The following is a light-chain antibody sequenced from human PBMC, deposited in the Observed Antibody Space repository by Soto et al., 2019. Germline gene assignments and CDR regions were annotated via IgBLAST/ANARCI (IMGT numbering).Light chain of an antibody. Sequence: QSGLTQPPSASGTPGQRVTISCSGGDSNIGTHVVNWYQQVPGTAPKLLIYSDYQRPSGVPDRFSGSKSGNSGSLAISGLHSYDEDDYYCAAWDESLNGPVFGGGTKVTVL. J-gene: IGLJ3*02. V-gene: IGLV1-44*01. CDR3: AAWDESLNGPV. CDR2: SDY. CDR1: DSNIGTHV.